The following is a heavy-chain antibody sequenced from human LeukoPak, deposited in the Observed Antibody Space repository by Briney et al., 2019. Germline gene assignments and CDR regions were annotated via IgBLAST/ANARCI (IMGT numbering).Heavy chain of an antibody. CDR3: ARSYDSSGYYPYYYYYMAV. CDR1: GGSISSSSYY. Sequence: SETLSLTCTVSGGSISSSSYYWGWIRQPPGKGLEWIGSIYYSGSTYYNPSLKSRVTISVDTSKNQFSLKLSSVTAADTAVYYCARSYDSSGYYPYYYYYMAVWGKGTTVTVSS. V-gene: IGHV4-39*01. D-gene: IGHD3-22*01. CDR2: IYYSGST. J-gene: IGHJ6*03.